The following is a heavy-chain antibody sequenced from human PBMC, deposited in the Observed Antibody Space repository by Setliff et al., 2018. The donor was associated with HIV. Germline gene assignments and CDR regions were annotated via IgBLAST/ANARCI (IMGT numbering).Heavy chain of an antibody. D-gene: IGHD1-26*01. CDR3: ARGVGSYYD. V-gene: IGHV4-34*01. CDR1: GGSFSGYY. J-gene: IGHJ4*02. CDR2: INHSGST. Sequence: ETLSLTCAVYGGSFSGYYWSWIRQPPGKGLEWIGEINHSGSTNYNTSLKSRVTISVDTSKNQFSLKLSSVTAADTAVYYCARGVGSYYDWGQGTLVTVSS.